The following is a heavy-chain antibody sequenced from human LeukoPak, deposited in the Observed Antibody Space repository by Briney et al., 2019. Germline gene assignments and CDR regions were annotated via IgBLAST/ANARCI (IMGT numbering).Heavy chain of an antibody. CDR3: AKDRPLLVRGVFDY. CDR2: ISYDGSNE. V-gene: IGHV3-30*19. J-gene: IGHJ4*02. D-gene: IGHD3-10*01. Sequence: TGGSLRLSCAASGFTLSTSGMYWVRQAPGKGLEWVAVISYDGSNEYYADSVKGRFTISRDNSKNTLYLQMNSLRAEDTAVYYCAKDRPLLVRGVFDYWGQGTLVTVSS. CDR1: GFTLSTSG.